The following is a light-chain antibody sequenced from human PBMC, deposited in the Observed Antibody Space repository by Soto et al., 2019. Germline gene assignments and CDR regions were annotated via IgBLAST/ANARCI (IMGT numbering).Light chain of an antibody. CDR2: RNN. CDR3: AAWDDRLNAFV. CDR1: SSNIGSNT. V-gene: IGLV1-44*01. J-gene: IGLJ1*01. Sequence: QSLLTQPPPASGTPGQRVTISCSGSSSNIGSNTANWYQHLPGAAPKLLIYRNNQRPSGVPDRFSGSESGTSASLAISGLQSEDEADYYCAAWDDRLNAFVFGSGTKVTVL.